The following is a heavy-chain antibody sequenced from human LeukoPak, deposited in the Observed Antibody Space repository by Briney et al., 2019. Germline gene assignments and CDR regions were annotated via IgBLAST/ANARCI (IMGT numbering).Heavy chain of an antibody. J-gene: IGHJ4*02. CDR2: IYHSGST. CDR3: ARRRVQRNYDFWSGEDY. CDR1: GGSISSSNW. Sequence: PSGTLSLTCAVSGGSISSSNWWSWVRQPPGKGLEWIGEIYHSGSTNYNPSLKSRVTISVDKSKNQFSLKLSSVTAADTAVYYCARRRVQRNYDFWSGEDYWGQGTLVTVSS. V-gene: IGHV4-4*02. D-gene: IGHD3-3*01.